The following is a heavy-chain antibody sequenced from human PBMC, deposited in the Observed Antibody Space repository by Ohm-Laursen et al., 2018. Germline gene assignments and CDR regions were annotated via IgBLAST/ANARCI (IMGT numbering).Heavy chain of an antibody. CDR2: IYTSGST. J-gene: IGHJ4*02. D-gene: IGHD2-15*01. CDR1: GGSISSYY. Sequence: SDTLSLTCPVSGGSISSYYWSWIRQPAGKGLEWIGRIYTSGSTNYNPSLKSRVTMSVDTSKNQFSLKLSSVTAADTAVYYCARENQEGYCSGGSCYSSDYWGQGTLVTVSS. V-gene: IGHV4-4*07. CDR3: ARENQEGYCSGGSCYSSDY.